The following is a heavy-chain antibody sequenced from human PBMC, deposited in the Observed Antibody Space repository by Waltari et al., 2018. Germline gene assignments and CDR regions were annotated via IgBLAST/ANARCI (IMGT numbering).Heavy chain of an antibody. D-gene: IGHD6-6*01. J-gene: IGHJ4*02. Sequence: QVQLVESGGGVVQPGRSLRLSCAASGFTFSTYGLHWVRQAPGKGLQWVAVIWYDGSNKNYVDSAKGRFTISRDNSKNTLYLQMNSLRAEDTAVYYCARDKEARPWRARNYFDYWGQGTLVTVSS. CDR1: GFTFSTYG. V-gene: IGHV3-33*01. CDR2: IWYDGSNK. CDR3: ARDKEARPWRARNYFDY.